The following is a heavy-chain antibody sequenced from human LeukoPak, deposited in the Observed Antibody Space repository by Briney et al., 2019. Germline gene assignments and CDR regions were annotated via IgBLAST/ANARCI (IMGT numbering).Heavy chain of an antibody. V-gene: IGHV4-31*03. CDR1: GGSISSGDYC. Sequence: SETLSLTCTVSGGSISSGDYCWSWIRQHPGKGLEWIGYIYYTGSTYYNPSLRSRVTISVDTSKNHFSLKLSTVTAADTAVYYCARDFYYDSGGSRVDTFDIWGQGALVTVSS. CDR2: IYYTGST. D-gene: IGHD3-22*01. CDR3: ARDFYYDSGGSRVDTFDI. J-gene: IGHJ3*02.